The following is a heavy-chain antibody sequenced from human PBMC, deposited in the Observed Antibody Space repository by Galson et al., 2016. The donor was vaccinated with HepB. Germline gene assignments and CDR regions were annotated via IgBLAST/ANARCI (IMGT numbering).Heavy chain of an antibody. CDR1: GFTFSRYG. CDR2: INSISDYI. J-gene: IGHJ4*02. Sequence: SLRLSCAASGFTFSRYGRHWVRQAPGKGLEWVSSINSISDYIYYTDSVKGRFTISRDNAKNSLYLQMDSLRAEDTAVYFCARQFRDFGDYLDFWGQGTLVTVSS. CDR3: ARQFRDFGDYLDF. D-gene: IGHD4-17*01. V-gene: IGHV3-21*01.